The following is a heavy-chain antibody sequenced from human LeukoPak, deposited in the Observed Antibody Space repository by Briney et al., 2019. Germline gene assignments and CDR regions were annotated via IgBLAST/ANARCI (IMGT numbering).Heavy chain of an antibody. J-gene: IGHJ4*02. CDR2: VYYTGST. V-gene: IGHV4-39*01. CDR3: ARRWGNIVGVTYEY. CDR1: GSSITSVSHY. D-gene: IGHD3-16*01. Sequence: PSETLSLTCTISGSSITSVSHYWGWIRQPPGKGLEWIGDVYYTGSTYYSPSLRSRVTMSVHTSENQFSLRLNSVTAVDTAVYYCARRWGNIVGVTYEYWGQGTLVTVSS.